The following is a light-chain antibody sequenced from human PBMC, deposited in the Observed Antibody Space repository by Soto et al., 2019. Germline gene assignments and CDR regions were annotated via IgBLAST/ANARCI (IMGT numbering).Light chain of an antibody. CDR1: QSVRSSY. CDR2: GAS. Sequence: EIVLTQSPGTLSLSPGERATLSCRASQSVRSSYLAWYQQKPGQAPRLLIYGASSRATGIPDRFSGSGSGTDFTLTISRLEPEDFAVYYCQQSETFGQGTKVKIK. J-gene: IGKJ1*01. V-gene: IGKV3-20*01. CDR3: QQSET.